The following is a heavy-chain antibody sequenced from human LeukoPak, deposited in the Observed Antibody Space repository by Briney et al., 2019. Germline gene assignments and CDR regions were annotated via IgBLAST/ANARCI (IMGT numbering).Heavy chain of an antibody. CDR3: AREKWEPPYYYFGLDV. J-gene: IGHJ6*02. CDR1: GGTLSSYA. D-gene: IGHD1-26*01. Sequence: SVKVSCKDSGGTLSSYAISWVRLAPGQGLEWMGGIFPFFGTPNYAQKFQGRLTLIADESTNMAYMELSGLRSEDTAIYYCAREKWEPPYYYFGLDVWGQGTTVTVSS. CDR2: IFPFFGTP. V-gene: IGHV1-69*13.